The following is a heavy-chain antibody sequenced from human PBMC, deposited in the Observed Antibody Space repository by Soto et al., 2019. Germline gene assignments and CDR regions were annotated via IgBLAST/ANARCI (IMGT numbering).Heavy chain of an antibody. Sequence: EVQLLESGGGLAQPGGSLRLSCAASGFTFNRHAMSWVREAPGKGLEWVSAVGASGSNTYYADSVKGRFTISRDNSKNTLFLQMDSLRAEDAAVYYCAKSGQTWPSEFDNWGQGTLVTVSS. CDR2: VGASGSNT. CDR1: GFTFNRHA. V-gene: IGHV3-23*01. J-gene: IGHJ4*02. CDR3: AKSGQTWPSEFDN.